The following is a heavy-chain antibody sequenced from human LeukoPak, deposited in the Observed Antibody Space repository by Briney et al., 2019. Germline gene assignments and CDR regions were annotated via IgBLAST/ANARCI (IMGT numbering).Heavy chain of an antibody. D-gene: IGHD3-9*01. CDR3: ASGDILTGLDY. Sequence: GASVKVSCKASGGTFSSYAISWVRQAPGQGLEWMGRIIPILGIANYAQKFQGRVTITADKSTSTAYMELSSLRSEDTAVYYCASGDILTGLDYWGQGTLSPSPQ. J-gene: IGHJ4*02. CDR1: GGTFSSYA. V-gene: IGHV1-69*04. CDR2: IIPILGIA.